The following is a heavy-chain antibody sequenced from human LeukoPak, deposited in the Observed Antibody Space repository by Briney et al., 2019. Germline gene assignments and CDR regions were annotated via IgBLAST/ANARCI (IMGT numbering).Heavy chain of an antibody. Sequence: SETLSLTCAVYGGSFSGYYWSWIRQPPGKGLEWIGEINHSGSTNYNPSLKSRVTISVDTSNSQFSLKLSSVTAADTAVYYCARGFRAYYYDSSGYYRQYYYYMDVWGKGTTVTVSS. CDR2: INHSGST. J-gene: IGHJ6*03. CDR3: ARGFRAYYYDSSGYYRQYYYYMDV. V-gene: IGHV4-34*01. CDR1: GGSFSGYY. D-gene: IGHD3-22*01.